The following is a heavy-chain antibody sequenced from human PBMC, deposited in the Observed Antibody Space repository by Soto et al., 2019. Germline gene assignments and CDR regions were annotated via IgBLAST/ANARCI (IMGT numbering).Heavy chain of an antibody. J-gene: IGHJ4*02. CDR2: IDAGNGET. Sequence: ASVKVSCKASGYTFTSYAIHWVRQAPGQRLECLGWIDAGNGETKYSQRFQGRGTITRDTSATTVYMELSSLRAEDTAVYYCARGGSATNVNMIVVVPTPPPCDYWGQGTLVTVSS. CDR3: ARGGSATNVNMIVVVPTPPPCDY. D-gene: IGHD3-22*01. CDR1: GYTFTSYA. V-gene: IGHV1-3*01.